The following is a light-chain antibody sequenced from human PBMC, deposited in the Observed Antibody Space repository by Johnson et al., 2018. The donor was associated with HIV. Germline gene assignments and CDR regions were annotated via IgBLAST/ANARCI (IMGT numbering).Light chain of an antibody. CDR3: GTWDSSLNV. J-gene: IGLJ1*01. V-gene: IGLV1-51*01. CDR2: DNN. CDR1: SSNIGNNY. Sequence: QSVLTQPPSVSAAPGQKVTISCSGSSSNIGNNYVSWYQQFPGTAPKLVIYDNNNRPSGIPDRFSGSKSGTSATLGITGLQTGDEADYYCGTWDSSLNVFGTGTKVTVL.